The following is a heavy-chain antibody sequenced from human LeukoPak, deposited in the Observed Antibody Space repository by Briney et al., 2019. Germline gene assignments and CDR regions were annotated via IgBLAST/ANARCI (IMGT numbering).Heavy chain of an antibody. Sequence: GGSLRLSCAASGFTFSDYYMSWIRQAPGKGLEWVSYISSSGSTIYYADSVEGRFTISRDNAKNSLYLQMNSLRAEDTAVYYCATRILTGYLIYWGQGTLVTVSS. J-gene: IGHJ4*02. V-gene: IGHV3-11*04. D-gene: IGHD3-9*01. CDR3: ATRILTGYLIY. CDR1: GFTFSDYY. CDR2: ISSSGSTI.